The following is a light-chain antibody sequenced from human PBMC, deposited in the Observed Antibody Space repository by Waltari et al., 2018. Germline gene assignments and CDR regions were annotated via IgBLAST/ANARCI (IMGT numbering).Light chain of an antibody. CDR1: RFNLGNNA. Sequence: QSVLTQTPSVSEAPRQRVTIPCSGRRFNLGNNAVNWYQQFQGKAPKLPVFADDLLPSGVSDRFSGSKSGTSASLAISGLRSEDEGVYFCAAWDDSLKGVLFGGGTKLTVL. CDR3: AAWDDSLKGVL. CDR2: ADD. V-gene: IGLV1-36*01. J-gene: IGLJ2*01.